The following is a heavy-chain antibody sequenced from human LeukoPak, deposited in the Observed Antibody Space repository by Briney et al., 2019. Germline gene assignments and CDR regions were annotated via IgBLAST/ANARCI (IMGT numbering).Heavy chain of an antibody. V-gene: IGHV3-23*01. Sequence: SGGSLRLSCAASGFTFSSYAMSWVRQAPGKGLEWVSAISGSGGSTYYADSVKGRFTISRDNSKNTLYLQMNSLRAEDTAVYYCAKDPRVWFGELLNLYFDYWGQGTLVTVSS. CDR2: ISGSGGST. D-gene: IGHD3-10*01. CDR1: GFTFSSYA. CDR3: AKDPRVWFGELLNLYFDY. J-gene: IGHJ4*02.